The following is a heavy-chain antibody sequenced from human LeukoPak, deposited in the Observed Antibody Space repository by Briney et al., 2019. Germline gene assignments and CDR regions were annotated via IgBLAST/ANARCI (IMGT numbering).Heavy chain of an antibody. CDR3: AKVGRSGWPDFDY. V-gene: IGHV3-30*18. D-gene: IGHD6-19*01. CDR2: ISYDGSNK. Sequence: TGGSLRLSCAAFGFTFSSYGMHWVRQAPGKGLEWVAVISYDGSNKYYADSVKGRFTISRDNSKNTLYLQMNSLRAEDTAVYYCAKVGRSGWPDFDYWGQGTLVTVSS. CDR1: GFTFSSYG. J-gene: IGHJ4*02.